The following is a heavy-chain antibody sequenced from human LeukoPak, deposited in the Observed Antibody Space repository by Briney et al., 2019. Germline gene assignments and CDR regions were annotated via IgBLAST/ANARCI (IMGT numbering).Heavy chain of an antibody. Sequence: GGSLRLSCAASGFTFDDYGMSWVRQAPGKGLEWVSGINWNGGSTCYADSVKGRFTISRDNAKNSLYLQMNSLRAEDTALYHCARVGYDSSGYPTHYFDYWGQGTLVTVSS. CDR2: INWNGGST. CDR3: ARVGYDSSGYPTHYFDY. CDR1: GFTFDDYG. V-gene: IGHV3-20*01. D-gene: IGHD3-22*01. J-gene: IGHJ4*02.